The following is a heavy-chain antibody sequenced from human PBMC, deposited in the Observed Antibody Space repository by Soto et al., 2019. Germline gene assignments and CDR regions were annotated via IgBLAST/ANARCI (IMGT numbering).Heavy chain of an antibody. D-gene: IGHD1-1*01. CDR3: ARERRDAYNLFYGMDV. CDR2: MNPYNDDT. Sequence: ASVKVSCKASGYTFTSYDINWVRQATGQGLEWMGWMNPYNDDTNYAQILQGRVTLTTDTSTSTAYMELRSLRSDDTAVYYCARERRDAYNLFYGMDVWGQGTTVTVSS. V-gene: IGHV1-18*01. J-gene: IGHJ6*02. CDR1: GYTFTSYD.